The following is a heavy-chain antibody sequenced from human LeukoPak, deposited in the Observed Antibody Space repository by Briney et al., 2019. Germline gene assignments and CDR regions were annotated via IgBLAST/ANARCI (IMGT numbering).Heavy chain of an antibody. CDR2: ISSSSYI. CDR1: GFTFSSYS. V-gene: IGHV3-21*01. D-gene: IGHD6-13*01. Sequence: GGSLRLSCAASGFTFSSYSMNWVRQAPGKGLEWVSSISSSSYIYYADSVKGRFTISRDNAKNSLYLQMNSLRAEDTAVYYCARDSRSSSWEFDYWGQGTLVTVSS. CDR3: ARDSRSSSWEFDY. J-gene: IGHJ4*02.